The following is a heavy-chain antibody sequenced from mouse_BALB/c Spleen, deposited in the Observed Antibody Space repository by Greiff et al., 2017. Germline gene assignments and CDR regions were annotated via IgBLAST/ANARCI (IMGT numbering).Heavy chain of an antibody. CDR2: ISYDGSN. V-gene: IGHV3-6*02. D-gene: IGHD2-14*01. CDR3: ARDGVRRQFAY. CDR1: GYSITSGYY. J-gene: IGHJ3*01. Sequence: EVKLMESGPGLVKPSQSLSLTCSVTGYSITSGYYWNWIRQFPGNKLEWMGYISYDGSNNYNPSLKNRISITRDTSKNQFFLKLNSVTTEDTATCYCARDGVRRQFAYWGQGTLVTVSA.